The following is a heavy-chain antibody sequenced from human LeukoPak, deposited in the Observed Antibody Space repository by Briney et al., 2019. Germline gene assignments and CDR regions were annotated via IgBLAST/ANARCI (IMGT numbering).Heavy chain of an antibody. V-gene: IGHV1-18*01. CDR1: GYTFTSYG. CDR3: VQEGPRGLAFDI. Sequence: VASVKVSCKASGYTFTSYGISWVRQAPGQGLEWMGWISAYNGNTNYAQKLQGRVTMTTDTSTSTAYMELRSLRSDDTAVYYCVQEGPRGLAFDIWGQGTKVTVSS. CDR2: ISAYNGNT. J-gene: IGHJ3*02.